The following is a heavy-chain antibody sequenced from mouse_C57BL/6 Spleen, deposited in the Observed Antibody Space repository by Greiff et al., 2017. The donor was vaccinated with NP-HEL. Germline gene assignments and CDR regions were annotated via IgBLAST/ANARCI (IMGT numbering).Heavy chain of an antibody. CDR3: ARWWTAQGDY. CDR2: IDPSDSYT. D-gene: IGHD3-2*02. V-gene: IGHV1-59*01. CDR1: GYTFTSYW. J-gene: IGHJ2*01. Sequence: QVQLQQPGAELVRPGTSVKLSCKASGYTFTSYWMHWVKQRPGQGLEWIGVIDPSDSYTNYNQKFKGKATLTVDTSSSTAYMQLSSLTSEDSAVYYCARWWTAQGDYWGQGTTLTVSS.